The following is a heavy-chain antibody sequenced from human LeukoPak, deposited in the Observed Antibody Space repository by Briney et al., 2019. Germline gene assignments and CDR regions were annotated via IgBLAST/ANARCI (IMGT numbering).Heavy chain of an antibody. J-gene: IGHJ6*03. D-gene: IGHD6-19*01. CDR1: GYMFTFYY. CDR3: ARVVAVTGTPVYYMDV. Sequence: ASVTVSCKASGYMFTFYYMHWVRQAPGQGLEWMGWINPNSGGTNYAQKFQGRVTMTRDTSISTAYMDLNRLRSDDTAVYYCARVVAVTGTPVYYMDVWGKGTTVTVSS. CDR2: INPNSGGT. V-gene: IGHV1-2*02.